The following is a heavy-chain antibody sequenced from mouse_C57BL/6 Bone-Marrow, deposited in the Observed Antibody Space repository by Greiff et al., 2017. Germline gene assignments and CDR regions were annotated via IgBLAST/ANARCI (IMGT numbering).Heavy chain of an antibody. J-gene: IGHJ2*01. CDR2: IDPSDSET. Sequence: QVHVKQPGAELVRPGSSVKLSCKASGYTFTSYWMHWVKQRPIQGLEWIGNIDPSDSETHYNQKFKDKATLTVDKSSSTANMQLSSLTSEDSAVYYCERASIYFDYWGQGTTLTVSS. CDR1: GYTFTSYW. D-gene: IGHD2-10*02. CDR3: ERASIYFDY. V-gene: IGHV1-52*01.